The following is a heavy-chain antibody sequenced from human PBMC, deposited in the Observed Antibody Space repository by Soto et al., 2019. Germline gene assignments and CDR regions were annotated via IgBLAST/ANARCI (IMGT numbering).Heavy chain of an antibody. J-gene: IGHJ6*02. CDR3: ARSWDYDSSGYPYYYYYGMDV. CDR2: INPNSGGT. V-gene: IGHV1-2*04. Sequence: AASVKVSCKASGYTFTGYYMHWVRQAPGQGLEWMGWINPNSGGTNYAQKFQGWVTMTRDTSISTAYMELSRLRSDDTAVYYCARSWDYDSSGYPYYYYYGMDVWGQGTTVTVSS. CDR1: GYTFTGYY. D-gene: IGHD3-22*01.